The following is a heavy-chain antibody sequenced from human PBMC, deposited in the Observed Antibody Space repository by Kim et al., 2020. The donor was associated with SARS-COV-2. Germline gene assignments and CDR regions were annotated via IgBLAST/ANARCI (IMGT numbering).Heavy chain of an antibody. D-gene: IGHD3-9*01. V-gene: IGHV4-39*07. Sequence: SETLSLICTVSGGSISSSSYYWGWIRQPPGKGLEWIGSIYYSGSTYYNPSLKSRVTISVDTSKNQFSLKLSSVTAADTAVYYCARDGGPHTYPTGYQPLDYWGQGTLVTVSS. CDR2: IYYSGST. J-gene: IGHJ4*02. CDR3: ARDGGPHTYPTGYQPLDY. CDR1: GGSISSSSYY.